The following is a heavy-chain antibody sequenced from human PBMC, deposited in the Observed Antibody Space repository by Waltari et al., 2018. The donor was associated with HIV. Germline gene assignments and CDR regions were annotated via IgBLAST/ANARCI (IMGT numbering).Heavy chain of an antibody. D-gene: IGHD2-21*02. CDR1: RFPFSNYE. CDR2: ISGSGSTI. CDR3: ARDGHHGVTKRGNAFDL. Sequence: EVQLVESGGGAVQPGGSLRLSCVAPRFPFSNYEINWVRQAPGKELEWISYISGSGSTIYYSDSVKGRFTISRDNAKNSLYLRMNYLTAEDTAIYYCARDGHHGVTKRGNAFDLWGQGTMVTVSP. V-gene: IGHV3-48*03. J-gene: IGHJ3*01.